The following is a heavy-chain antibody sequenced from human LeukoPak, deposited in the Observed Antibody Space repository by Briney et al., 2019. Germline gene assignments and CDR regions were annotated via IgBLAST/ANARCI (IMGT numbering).Heavy chain of an antibody. CDR3: AKVTTSGTYYYFDY. V-gene: IGHV3-23*01. J-gene: IGHJ4*02. D-gene: IGHD1-26*01. CDR2: ISDSGGTT. Sequence: GGSLRLSCAASGFTFSSYAMSWVRHAPGEGLEWVSAISDSGGTTYYADSVKGRFTISRDNSKNTLYLQMNSLRAVDTAIYYCAKVTTSGTYYYFDYWGQGTLVTVSS. CDR1: GFTFSSYA.